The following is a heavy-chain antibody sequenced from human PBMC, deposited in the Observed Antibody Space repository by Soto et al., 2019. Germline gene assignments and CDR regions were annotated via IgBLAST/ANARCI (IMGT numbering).Heavy chain of an antibody. Sequence: SLRLSCVVSGLTFSDYGFHWVRQAPGKGLDWVAAISYDGSFVYYADSVRGRFTISRDNSRNTLDLQMNTLRHEDTAVYYCAKERGRNRNFAMDVWGQGTSVTSP. V-gene: IGHV3-30*18. D-gene: IGHD1-1*01. J-gene: IGHJ6*02. CDR2: ISYDGSFV. CDR1: GLTFSDYG. CDR3: AKERGRNRNFAMDV.